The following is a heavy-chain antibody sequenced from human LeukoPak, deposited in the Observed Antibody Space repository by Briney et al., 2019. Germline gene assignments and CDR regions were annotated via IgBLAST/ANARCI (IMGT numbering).Heavy chain of an antibody. V-gene: IGHV4-39*07. CDR1: GGSISSSSYY. D-gene: IGHD3-10*01. CDR3: ARGAQVLWFGELLWQKEKIYNWFDP. J-gene: IGHJ5*02. CDR2: IYYSGST. Sequence: SSETLSLTCTVSGGSISSSSYYWGWIRQPPGKGLEWIGSIYYSGSTYYNPSLKSRVTISVDTSKKQFSLKLRSVTAADTAVYYCARGAQVLWFGELLWQKEKIYNWFDPWGQGTLVTVSS.